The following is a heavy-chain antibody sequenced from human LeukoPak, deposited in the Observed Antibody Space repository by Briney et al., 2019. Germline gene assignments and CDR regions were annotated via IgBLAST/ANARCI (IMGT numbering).Heavy chain of an antibody. Sequence: PSETLSLTCAVSGGSISSGGYSWSWIRQPPGKGLEWIGYIYHSGSTYYNPSLKSRVTISVDRSKSQFSLKLSSVTAADTAVYYCARLVITEILGMDVWGQGTTVTVSS. CDR2: IYHSGST. CDR1: GGSISSGGYS. D-gene: IGHD3-22*01. J-gene: IGHJ6*02. V-gene: IGHV4-30-2*01. CDR3: ARLVITEILGMDV.